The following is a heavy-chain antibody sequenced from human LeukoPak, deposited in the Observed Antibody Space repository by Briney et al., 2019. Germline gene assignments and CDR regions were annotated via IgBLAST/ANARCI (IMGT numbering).Heavy chain of an antibody. J-gene: IGHJ4*02. CDR3: ARGRGSSWYYFDS. CDR2: IYASGNT. V-gene: IGHV4-61*02. CDR1: GGSISSGSYY. Sequence: SETLSLTCTDSGGSISSGSYYWSWVRQPAGKGLEWIGRIYASGNTNYNPSLKGRVTMTVDTSKNQFSLNLSSVTAADTAVYYCARGRGSSWYYFDSWGQGTLVTVSS. D-gene: IGHD6-13*01.